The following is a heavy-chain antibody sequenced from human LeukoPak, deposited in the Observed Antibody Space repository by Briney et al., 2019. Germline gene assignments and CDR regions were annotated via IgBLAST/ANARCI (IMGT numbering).Heavy chain of an antibody. CDR2: INLDGSKK. Sequence: GGSLRLSCATSGFTFSHYWMSWVRQAPGKGLEWVANINLDGSKKYYVDSVKGRFTISRDNAKNSLYLQMDSLRAEDTAVFYCARGGPTGALDYWGQGTLVTVSS. J-gene: IGHJ4*02. CDR1: GFTFSHYW. CDR3: ARGGPTGALDY. D-gene: IGHD7-27*01. V-gene: IGHV3-7*01.